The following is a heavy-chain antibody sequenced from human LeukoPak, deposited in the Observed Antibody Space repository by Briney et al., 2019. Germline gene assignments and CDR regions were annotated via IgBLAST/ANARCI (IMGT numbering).Heavy chain of an antibody. CDR3: ARHGPVLRFWYFDL. Sequence: SETLSLTCTVSGGSISSYYWSWIRQPPGKGLEWIGSIYYSGSTYYNPSLKSRVTISVDTSKNQFSLKLSSVTAADTAVYYCARHGPVLRFWYFDLWGRGTLVTVSS. D-gene: IGHD3-3*01. CDR2: IYYSGST. CDR1: GGSISSYY. V-gene: IGHV4-59*05. J-gene: IGHJ2*01.